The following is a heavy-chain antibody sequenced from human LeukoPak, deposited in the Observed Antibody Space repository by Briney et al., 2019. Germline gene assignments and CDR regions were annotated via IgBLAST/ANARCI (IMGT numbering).Heavy chain of an antibody. Sequence: PGGSLRLSCADSGFSFSSYAMSWVRQAPGKGLEWVSAISGSGGSTYYADSVKGRFTISRDNSKNTLYLQMNSLRAEDTAVYYCAKDSLYGSGSYSPWNWFDPWGQGTLVTVSS. D-gene: IGHD3-10*01. CDR2: ISGSGGST. J-gene: IGHJ5*02. CDR3: AKDSLYGSGSYSPWNWFDP. CDR1: GFSFSSYA. V-gene: IGHV3-23*01.